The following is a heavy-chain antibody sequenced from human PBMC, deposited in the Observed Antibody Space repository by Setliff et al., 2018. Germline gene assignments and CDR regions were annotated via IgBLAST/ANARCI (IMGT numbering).Heavy chain of an antibody. J-gene: IGHJ4*02. Sequence: SETLSLTCNVSGDSISAASIMAWIRQPPGKGLEFIGYVYYSGAAKYDPSLKSRVTMSVDTSKTQFSLKLNSMTTADTAVYYCARGGTYRYFDYWGQGTLATVSS. CDR1: GDSISAAS. CDR3: ARGGTYRYFDY. CDR2: VYYSGAA. V-gene: IGHV4-59*01.